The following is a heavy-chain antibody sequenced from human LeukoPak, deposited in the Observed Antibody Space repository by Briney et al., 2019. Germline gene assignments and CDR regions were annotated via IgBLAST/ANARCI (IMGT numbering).Heavy chain of an antibody. CDR2: IYYSGST. CDR1: GGSISSYY. CDR3: ARGPSDSRGDAFDI. D-gene: IGHD4-11*01. J-gene: IGHJ3*02. V-gene: IGHV4-59*01. Sequence: SETLSLTCTVSGGSISSYYWSWIRQSPGKGLEWIGYIYYSGSTNYNPSLKSRVTISVDTSKNQFSLKLSSVTAADTAVYYCARGPSDSRGDAFDIWGQGTMVTVSS.